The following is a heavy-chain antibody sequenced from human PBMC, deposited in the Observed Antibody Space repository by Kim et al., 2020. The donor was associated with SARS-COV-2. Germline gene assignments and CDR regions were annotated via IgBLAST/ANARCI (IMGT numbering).Heavy chain of an antibody. CDR3: AREGSSGWYYFDY. Sequence: YNPSLKSRVTISVDTSKNQFSLKLSSVTAADTAVYYYAREGSSGWYYFDYWGQGTLVTVSS. J-gene: IGHJ4*02. D-gene: IGHD6-19*01. V-gene: IGHV4-59*01.